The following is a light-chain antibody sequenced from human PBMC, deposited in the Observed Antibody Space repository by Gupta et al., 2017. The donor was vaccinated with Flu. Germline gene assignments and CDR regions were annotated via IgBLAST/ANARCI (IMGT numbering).Light chain of an antibody. CDR3: QQFNNWPFT. CDR2: DAS. V-gene: IGKV3-15*01. CDR1: QSIGVD. Sequence: EIVMTQSPLILSVSPGEGVTLSCRASQSIGVDLAWYQQKPGQAPRPLIYDASFRATSVPVRFSAGGSGTEFTLSINSLQPEDFAVYYCQQFNNWPFTFGQGTRLDIK. J-gene: IGKJ5*01.